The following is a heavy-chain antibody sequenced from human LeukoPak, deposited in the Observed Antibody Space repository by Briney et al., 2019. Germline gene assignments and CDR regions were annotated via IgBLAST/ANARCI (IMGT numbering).Heavy chain of an antibody. V-gene: IGHV1-18*01. CDR3: ARGQLVLEWFDP. CDR2: ISAYNGNT. D-gene: IGHD6-13*01. Sequence: GSSVKVSCKASGGTFSSYAISWVRQAPGQGLEWMGWISAYNGNTNYAQKLQGRVTMTTDTSTSTAYMELRSLRSDDTAVYYCARGQLVLEWFDPWGQGTLVTVSS. J-gene: IGHJ5*02. CDR1: GGTFSSYA.